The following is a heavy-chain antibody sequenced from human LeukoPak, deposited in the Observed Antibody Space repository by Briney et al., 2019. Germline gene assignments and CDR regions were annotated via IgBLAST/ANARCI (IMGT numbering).Heavy chain of an antibody. Sequence: SETLSLTCAVYGGSFSGYCWSWIRLPPGKGLEWIGEINHSGSTNYNPSLKSRVTISVDTSKNQFSLKLSSVTAADTAVYYCARGRWFDPWGQGTLVTVSS. J-gene: IGHJ5*02. V-gene: IGHV4-34*01. CDR3: ARGRWFDP. CDR1: GGSFSGYC. CDR2: INHSGST.